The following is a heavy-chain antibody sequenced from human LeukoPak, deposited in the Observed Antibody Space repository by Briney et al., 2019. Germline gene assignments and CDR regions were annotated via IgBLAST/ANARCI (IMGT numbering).Heavy chain of an antibody. CDR2: IYHSGST. V-gene: IGHV4-30-2*01. J-gene: IGHJ4*02. CDR3: ATRSSGHDY. CDR1: GGSISSGGYS. Sequence: SQTLSLTCAVSGGSISSGGYSWSWIRQPPGKGLEWIGYIYHSGSTYYNPSLKSRVTISVDRSKNQFSLKLSSVTAADTAVYYCATRSSGHDYWGQGTLVTVSS. D-gene: IGHD6-19*01.